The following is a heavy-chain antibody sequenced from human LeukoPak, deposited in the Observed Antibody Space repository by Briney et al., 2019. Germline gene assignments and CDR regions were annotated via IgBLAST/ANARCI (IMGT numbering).Heavy chain of an antibody. V-gene: IGHV3-23*01. CDR2: ISGSGGST. J-gene: IGHJ3*02. Sequence: GGSLRLSCAASGFTFSSYAMSWVRQAPGKGLEWVSAISGSGGSTYYADSVKGRFTISRDNSKNTLYLQMNSLRAEDTAVYYCATAYYYDSSGYARAFDIWGQGTMVTVSS. D-gene: IGHD3-22*01. CDR1: GFTFSSYA. CDR3: ATAYYYDSSGYARAFDI.